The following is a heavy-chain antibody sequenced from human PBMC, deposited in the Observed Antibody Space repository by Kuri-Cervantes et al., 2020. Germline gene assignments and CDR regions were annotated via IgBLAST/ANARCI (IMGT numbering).Heavy chain of an antibody. CDR2: ISGSGGST. CDR1: GFTFSSYA. Sequence: GGSLRLSCAASGFTFSSYAMSWVRQAPGKGLEWVSAISGSGGSTYYADSVKGRFTISRDNSKNTLYLQMNSLRAEDTAVYYCARVGGRGITMVQGVSQRTYYFDYWGQGTLVTVSS. CDR3: ARVGGRGITMVQGVSQRTYYFDY. J-gene: IGHJ4*02. V-gene: IGHV3-23*01. D-gene: IGHD3-10*01.